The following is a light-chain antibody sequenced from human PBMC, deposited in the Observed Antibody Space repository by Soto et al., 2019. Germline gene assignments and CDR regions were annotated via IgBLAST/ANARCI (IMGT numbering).Light chain of an antibody. CDR1: QSVSSSY. J-gene: IGKJ1*01. CDR2: GAS. Sequence: EIVLTQSPGTLSLSPGERATLSCRASQSVSSSYLAWYQQKPGQAPRLLIYGASSRATGIPGRFSGSGSGTDFTVTIGGLEPEYFAVYYCQEYGSLSWTFGQGTKVEIK. CDR3: QEYGSLSWT. V-gene: IGKV3-20*01.